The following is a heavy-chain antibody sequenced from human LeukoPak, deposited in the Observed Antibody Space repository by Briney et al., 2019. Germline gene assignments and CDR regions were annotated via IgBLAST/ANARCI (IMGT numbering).Heavy chain of an antibody. CDR1: GGSISSYY. Sequence: SETLSLTCTLSGGSISSYYWSWIRQPAGKGLEWIGRIYSSGSTNYNPSLKSRVTMSVDTSKNQFSLKLSSVTAADTAVYYCAREVEMGDFWSGSRGHFDLWGRGTLVTVSS. V-gene: IGHV4-4*07. J-gene: IGHJ2*01. D-gene: IGHD3-3*01. CDR2: IYSSGST. CDR3: AREVEMGDFWSGSRGHFDL.